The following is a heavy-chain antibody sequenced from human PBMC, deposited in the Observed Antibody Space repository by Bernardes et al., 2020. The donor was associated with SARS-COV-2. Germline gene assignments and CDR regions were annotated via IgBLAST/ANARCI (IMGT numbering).Heavy chain of an antibody. Sequence: GGSLRLSCAASGFTFSNYAMSWVRQAPGKGLEWVSGVSWSSGGINYADSVKGRFIVSRDNAKNSLYLQMNSLRTEDTALYFCVKDMTEGVAASSPDYWGQGTLVTVSS. CDR3: VKDMTEGVAASSPDY. D-gene: IGHD2-15*01. CDR1: GFTFSNYA. J-gene: IGHJ4*02. V-gene: IGHV3-9*01. CDR2: VSWSSGGI.